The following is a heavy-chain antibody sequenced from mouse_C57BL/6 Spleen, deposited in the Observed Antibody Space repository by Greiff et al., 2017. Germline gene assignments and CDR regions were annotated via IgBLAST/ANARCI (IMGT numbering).Heavy chain of an antibody. V-gene: IGHV1-55*01. CDR3: ARSNWDQAWFAY. D-gene: IGHD4-1*02. J-gene: IGHJ3*01. CDR2: IYPGSGST. Sequence: QVQLQQPGAELVRPGSSVKLSCKASGYTFTSYWMHWVKQRPIQGLEWIGDIYPGSGSTNYNEKFKSKATLTVDTSSSTAYMQLSSLTSEDSAVYCSARSNWDQAWFAYWGQGTLVTVSA. CDR1: GYTFTSYW.